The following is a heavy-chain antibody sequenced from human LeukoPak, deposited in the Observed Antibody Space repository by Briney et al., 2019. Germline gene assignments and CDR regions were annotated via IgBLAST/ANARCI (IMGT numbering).Heavy chain of an antibody. CDR2: IIPIFGTA. Sequence: SVKVSCKASGGTFSSYAISWVRQAPGQGLEWMGGIIPIFGTANYAQKFQGRVTITADESTSTAYMELSSLRSEDTTVYYCARLSPSIAARRPIYYFDYWGQGTLVTVSS. CDR3: ARLSPSIAARRPIYYFDY. D-gene: IGHD6-6*01. J-gene: IGHJ4*02. CDR1: GGTFSSYA. V-gene: IGHV1-69*13.